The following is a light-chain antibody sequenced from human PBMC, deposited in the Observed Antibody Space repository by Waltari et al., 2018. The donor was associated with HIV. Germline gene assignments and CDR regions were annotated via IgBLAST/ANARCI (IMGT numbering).Light chain of an antibody. CDR2: DVT. V-gene: IGLV2-11*01. CDR3: CSYAGSFTLI. J-gene: IGLJ2*01. Sequence: QSALTQPRSVSGSPRQSVTISCTGSSNIITDYDYVSWYQHHPGKAPKLIIYDVTKRPSGVPDRFSGSKSGNTASLTISGLQTEDEADYYCCSYAGSFTLIFGGGTKLTVL. CDR1: SNIITDYDY.